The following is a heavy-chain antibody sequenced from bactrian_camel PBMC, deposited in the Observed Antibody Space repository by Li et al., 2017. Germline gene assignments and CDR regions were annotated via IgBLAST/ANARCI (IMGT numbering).Heavy chain of an antibody. D-gene: IGHD2*01. CDR2: MDTDGTP. CDR3: AAEGAGLGGSWCGLGMVGYNY. CDR1: GHTYDYNF. V-gene: IGHV3S53*01. J-gene: IGHJ4*01. Sequence: VQLVESGGGSVQPGGSLTLSCAASGHTYDYNFMGWFRQAPGKEREGVAAMDTDGTPSYADFVKGRFTISRDNAKNTLYLQMNSLKPEDAAMYYCAAEGAGLGGSWCGLGMVGYNYWGQGTQVTVS.